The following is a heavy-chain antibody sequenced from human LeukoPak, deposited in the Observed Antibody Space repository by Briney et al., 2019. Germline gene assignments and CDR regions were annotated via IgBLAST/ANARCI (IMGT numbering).Heavy chain of an antibody. D-gene: IGHD1-26*01. Sequence: SETLSLTCTVSGGSISSSSYYWGWIRQPPGKGLEWIGSIYYSGSTYYNPSLKSRVTISVDTSKNQFSLKLSSVTAADTAVYYRARHPSQWERTTGGYYYYGMDVWGQGTTVTVSS. J-gene: IGHJ6*02. V-gene: IGHV4-39*01. CDR1: GGSISSSSYY. CDR2: IYYSGST. CDR3: ARHPSQWERTTGGYYYYGMDV.